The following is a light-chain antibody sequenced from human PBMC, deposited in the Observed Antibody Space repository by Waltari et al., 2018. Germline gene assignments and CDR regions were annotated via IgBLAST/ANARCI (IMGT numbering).Light chain of an antibody. Sequence: QTVVTQEPSLSVSPGGTVTLTCALSSGSLSTTSYATGYQQTPGQPPRTLVYKAHARVSGVPDRFSGSILGNTAALTITGAQADDESDYYCALYMGSGIWVFGGGTRLTVL. J-gene: IGLJ3*02. CDR1: SGSLSTTSY. CDR2: KAH. CDR3: ALYMGSGIWV. V-gene: IGLV8-61*01.